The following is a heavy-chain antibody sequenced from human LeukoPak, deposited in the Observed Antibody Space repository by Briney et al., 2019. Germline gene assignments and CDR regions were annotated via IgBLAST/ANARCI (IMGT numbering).Heavy chain of an antibody. Sequence: ASVKVSCKASGYTFTGYYMHWVRQAPGQGLEWMGWINPNSGGTNNAQKFQGRVTITADKSTSTAYMELSSLRSEDTAVYYCALVGATTLGVFDYWGQGTLVTVSS. V-gene: IGHV1-2*02. CDR2: INPNSGGT. CDR3: ALVGATTLGVFDY. CDR1: GYTFTGYY. D-gene: IGHD1-26*01. J-gene: IGHJ4*02.